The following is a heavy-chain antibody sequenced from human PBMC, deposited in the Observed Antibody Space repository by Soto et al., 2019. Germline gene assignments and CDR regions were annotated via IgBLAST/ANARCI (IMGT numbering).Heavy chain of an antibody. CDR2: IIPLFGTA. V-gene: IGHV1-69*01. Sequence: QLQLVQSGAEVRKPGSSVRVSCKASGGTFDAYTITWVRQAPGQGLEWMGGIIPLFGTANYAQKFQGRVTITADESTTTAHMELSSLRSEDTAVYFCARVGTKAMDVWGQGTTVPISS. D-gene: IGHD2-2*01. J-gene: IGHJ6*02. CDR3: ARVGTKAMDV. CDR1: GGTFDAYT.